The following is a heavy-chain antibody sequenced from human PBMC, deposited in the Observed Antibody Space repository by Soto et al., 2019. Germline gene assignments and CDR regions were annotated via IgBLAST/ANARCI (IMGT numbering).Heavy chain of an antibody. D-gene: IGHD3-22*01. J-gene: IGHJ2*01. CDR2: INPDSGGT. CDR3: ARDISSGYCRVWYFDL. Sequence: QVQLVQSGAEVKKPGASVKVSCTASGYTFTIYHLHWVRQAPGQGLEWMGWINPDSGGTKYAQKFQGGVTMTRDTASSTVYMEMSRVRSVKTAVDYSARDISSGYCRVWYFDLWGRGTRVTVSS. CDR1: GYTFTIYH. V-gene: IGHV1-2*02.